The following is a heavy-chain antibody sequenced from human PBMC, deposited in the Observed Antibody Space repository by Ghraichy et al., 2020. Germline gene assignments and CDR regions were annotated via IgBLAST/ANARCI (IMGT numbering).Heavy chain of an antibody. CDR2: ISSSSSPI. CDR1: GFTFSSYS. V-gene: IGHV3-21*01. D-gene: IGHD5-24*01. CDR3: VRGGSGATIKDTFDI. J-gene: IGHJ3*02. Sequence: ESLRLSCAASGFTFSSYSINWVRQAPGKGLEWVSSISSSSSPIFYADSVKGRFTISRDNAKNSLFLQMNSVRVEDTAMYYCVRGGSGATIKDTFDIWGQGTMVTVSS.